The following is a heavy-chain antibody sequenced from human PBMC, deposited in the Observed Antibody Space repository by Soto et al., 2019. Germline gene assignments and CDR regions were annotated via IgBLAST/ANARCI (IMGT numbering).Heavy chain of an antibody. Sequence: QVQLVQSGGEVKRPGASVKVSCKTSGYTFSNYGITCVRQAPGQPLEWLGWISLYSDGTNYAQKLQGRVSMTTDTSTTTAYMELRSLRSDDTAVYYCAIVVPGAEAWFGPWGPGTLVTVSS. J-gene: IGHJ5*02. D-gene: IGHD2-2*01. V-gene: IGHV1-18*01. CDR2: ISLYSDGT. CDR1: GYTFSNYG. CDR3: AIVVPGAEAWFGP.